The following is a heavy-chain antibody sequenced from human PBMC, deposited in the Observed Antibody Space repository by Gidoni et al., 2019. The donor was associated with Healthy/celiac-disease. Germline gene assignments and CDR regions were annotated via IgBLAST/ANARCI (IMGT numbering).Heavy chain of an antibody. V-gene: IGHV4-59*08. CDR1: GGSISSYY. CDR3: ARRRAAPDWYFDV. J-gene: IGHJ2*01. D-gene: IGHD6-13*01. CDR2: IYYTGIT. Sequence: QVQLQESGPGLVKPPETLSRTCTVPGGSISSYYWSWIRQPPGRGLEWVGYIYYTGITNYNPALKSRVTISVDTSKNQFSLRLSSVTAADTAVYYCARRRAAPDWYFDVWGRGTLVTVSS.